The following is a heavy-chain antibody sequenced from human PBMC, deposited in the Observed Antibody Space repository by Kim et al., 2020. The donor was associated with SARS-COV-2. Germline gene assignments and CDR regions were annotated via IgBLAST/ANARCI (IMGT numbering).Heavy chain of an antibody. D-gene: IGHD1-26*01. J-gene: IGHJ4*01. CDR3: ATDVGGYCGSAYYFDS. CDR1: GFTFSIFG. V-gene: IGHV3-30*03. Sequence: GGSLRLSCAASGFTFSIFGMHWARQAPGKGLEWVAVISYDGGMKFSADSVKGRFTIARDNSKNTLCRQMNSLRPDDTAVSYCATDVGGYCGSAYYFDSWG. CDR2: ISYDGGMK.